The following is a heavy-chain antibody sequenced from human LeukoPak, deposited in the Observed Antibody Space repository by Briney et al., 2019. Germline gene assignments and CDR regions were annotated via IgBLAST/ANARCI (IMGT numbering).Heavy chain of an antibody. CDR2: ISSSGSTI. D-gene: IGHD5-18*01. Sequence: GGSLRLSCATSGFTFSDYYMSGIRQAPGKGLEWVSYISSSGSTIYYADSVKGRFTISRDNAKNSLYLQMNSLRAEDTAVYYCARVDTAMVTGVDYWGQGTLVTVSS. CDR1: GFTFSDYY. V-gene: IGHV3-11*01. J-gene: IGHJ4*02. CDR3: ARVDTAMVTGVDY.